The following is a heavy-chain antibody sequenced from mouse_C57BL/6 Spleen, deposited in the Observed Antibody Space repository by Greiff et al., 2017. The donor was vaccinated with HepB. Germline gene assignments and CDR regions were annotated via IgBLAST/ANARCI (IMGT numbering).Heavy chain of an antibody. CDR3: ARGGLLDWYFDV. CDR1: GFTFSDYG. J-gene: IGHJ1*03. D-gene: IGHD2-3*01. Sequence: DVMLVESGGGLVKPGGSLKLSCAASGFTFSDYGMHWVRQAPEKGLEWVAYISSGSSTIYYADTVKGRFTISRDNAKNTLFLQMTSLRSEDTAMYYCARGGLLDWYFDVWGTGTTVTVSS. CDR2: ISSGSSTI. V-gene: IGHV5-17*01.